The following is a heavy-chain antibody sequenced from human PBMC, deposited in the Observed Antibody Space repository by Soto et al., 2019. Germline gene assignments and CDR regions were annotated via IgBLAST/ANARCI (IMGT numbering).Heavy chain of an antibody. CDR1: GYTFTKYD. D-gene: IGHD3-10*01. J-gene: IGHJ6*02. CDR3: ATSRKNMIPGVFHYGLDV. Sequence: QEQLEQSGAEVKKPGASVKVSCKASGYTFTKYDFNWVRQATGQGLEWMGWVNPISGNTETAQNFQGRVSLNMNTSTSTAFMELSSLISGDTAVYSCATSRKNMIPGVFHYGLDVWGQGTTLTVSS. V-gene: IGHV1-8*01. CDR2: VNPISGNT.